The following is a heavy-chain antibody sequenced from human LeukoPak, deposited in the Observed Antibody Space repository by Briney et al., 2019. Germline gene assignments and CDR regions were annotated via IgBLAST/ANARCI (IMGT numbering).Heavy chain of an antibody. CDR1: GYSFINYY. CDR3: ARQYSSGWFRHFDY. CDR2: TYPGGSDT. Sequence: GESLKISCRCSGYSFINYYIGGVRQMHGKGLEWIGVTYPGGSDTSYNPSFKGQVIFSADKSTTTVYLQWSRLQASDTAIYYCARQYSSGWFRHFDYWGQGTLITVSS. D-gene: IGHD3-22*01. V-gene: IGHV5-51*01. J-gene: IGHJ4*02.